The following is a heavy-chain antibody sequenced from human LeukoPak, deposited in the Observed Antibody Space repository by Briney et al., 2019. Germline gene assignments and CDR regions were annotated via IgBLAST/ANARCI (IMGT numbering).Heavy chain of an antibody. D-gene: IGHD6-13*01. V-gene: IGHV5-51*01. CDR1: GYRFTSYW. CDR2: IYPGDSDT. Sequence: GESLKISCKGSGYRFTSYWIGWVRQMPGKGLEWMGIIYPGDSDTRYSPSFQGQVTISADKSISTAYLQWSSLEASDTAMYYCARRSSSWYLDKYCFDPWGQGTLVTVSS. CDR3: ARRSSSWYLDKYCFDP. J-gene: IGHJ5*02.